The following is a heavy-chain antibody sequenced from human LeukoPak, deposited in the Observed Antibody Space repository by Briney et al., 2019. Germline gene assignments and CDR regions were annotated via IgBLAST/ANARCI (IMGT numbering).Heavy chain of an antibody. CDR2: IYPGDSDT. Sequence: GETLKISCKGSGYSFTSYWIGWVRQMPGKGLEWMGIIYPGDSDTRYSPSFQGQVTISADKSVSTAYLQWSSLKASDTAMYYCARQTVWVPAAMSVYYYYGMDVWGQGTTVTVSS. CDR1: GYSFTSYW. V-gene: IGHV5-51*01. J-gene: IGHJ6*02. D-gene: IGHD2-2*01. CDR3: ARQTVWVPAAMSVYYYYGMDV.